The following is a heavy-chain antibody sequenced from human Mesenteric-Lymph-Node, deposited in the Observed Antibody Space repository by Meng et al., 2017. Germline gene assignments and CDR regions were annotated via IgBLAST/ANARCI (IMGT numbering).Heavy chain of an antibody. J-gene: IGHJ4*02. CDR1: GGSLSSRNW. CDR3: ARNVPGTSAYYD. D-gene: IGHD3-22*01. Sequence: QGHLQESGPGRGKRSGTLSLTCAGSGGSLSSRNWWSWVRQPPGKGLEWIGEIYHSGSTNYNPSLKSRVTISVDKSKNQFSLKLSSVTAADTAVYYCARNVPGTSAYYDWGQGTLVTVSS. CDR2: IYHSGST. V-gene: IGHV4-4*02.